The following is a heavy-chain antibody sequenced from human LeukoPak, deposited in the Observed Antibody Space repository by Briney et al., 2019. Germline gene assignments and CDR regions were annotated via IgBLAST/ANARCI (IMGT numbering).Heavy chain of an antibody. CDR3: ARAGYGSGIYMDV. CDR2: SNPDGSTT. V-gene: IGHV3-74*03. D-gene: IGHD3-10*01. CDR1: GFSFSSYW. Sequence: AGGSLRLSCAASGFSFSSYWMHWVRQAPGKGLVWVSRSNPDGSTTTYADSVKGRFTISRDNAKNTLYLQMNSLRVEDTAVYYCARAGYGSGIYMDVWGKGTTVTVSS. J-gene: IGHJ6*03.